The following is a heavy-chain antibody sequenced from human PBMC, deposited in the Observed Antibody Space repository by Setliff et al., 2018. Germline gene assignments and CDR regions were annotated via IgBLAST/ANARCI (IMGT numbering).Heavy chain of an antibody. D-gene: IGHD6-6*01. Sequence: GGSLRLSCAASGFTFSSYAMSWVRQAPGKGLEWVSVISGSGGSAYYADSVKGRFTISRDNSKNTLYLQMNSLRADDTAVYYCLKKIIAGAIEYSSSTPLDWGQGTLVTVSS. CDR1: GFTFSSYA. CDR3: LKKIIAGAIEYSSSTPLD. J-gene: IGHJ4*02. V-gene: IGHV3-23*01. CDR2: ISGSGGSA.